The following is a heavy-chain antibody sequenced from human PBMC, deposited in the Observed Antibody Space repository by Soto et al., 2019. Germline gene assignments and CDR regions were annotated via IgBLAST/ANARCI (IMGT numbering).Heavy chain of an antibody. CDR1: GLSLSTTGVG. V-gene: IGHV2-5*02. D-gene: IGHD3-22*01. J-gene: IGHJ4*02. Sequence: SGPTLLNPTQTLTLTCTFSGLSLSTTGVGVGWIRQPPGKALEWLALIYWDDDKRYSPSLKSRLTITKDTSKNQVVLTMTNMDPVDTATYYCAHRRTDYYDSSGYYYVATRYFDYWGQGTLVTVSS. CDR2: IYWDDDK. CDR3: AHRRTDYYDSSGYYYVATRYFDY.